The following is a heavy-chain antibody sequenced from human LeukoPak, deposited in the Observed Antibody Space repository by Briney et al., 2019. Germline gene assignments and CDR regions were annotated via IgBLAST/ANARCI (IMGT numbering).Heavy chain of an antibody. CDR3: ARGEAAAGTGFDY. Sequence: SETLSLTCTVSGGSMRNYYWNWIRQPPGKGLEWIGYIYYSGSTNYNPSLESRVSISVDTSRNQFSLRLSSVTAADTAVYYCARGEAAAGTGFDYWGQGTLVTVSS. V-gene: IGHV4-59*01. J-gene: IGHJ4*02. CDR2: IYYSGST. CDR1: GGSMRNYY. D-gene: IGHD6-13*01.